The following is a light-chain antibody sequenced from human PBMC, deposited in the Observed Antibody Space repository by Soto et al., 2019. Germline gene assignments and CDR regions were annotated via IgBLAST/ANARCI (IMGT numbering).Light chain of an antibody. CDR3: LQSIQIPWT. J-gene: IGKJ1*01. CDR2: EVS. CDR1: QSLLHSDGKTH. V-gene: IGKV2D-29*01. Sequence: DIVLTQTPLSLSVTPGQPASISCKSGQSLLHSDGKTHLFWYLQRPGQPPQLLIYEVSNRLSGVPDRFSGSGSGTDFTLRISRVESDDIGIYYCLQSIQIPWTFGQGTKVDI.